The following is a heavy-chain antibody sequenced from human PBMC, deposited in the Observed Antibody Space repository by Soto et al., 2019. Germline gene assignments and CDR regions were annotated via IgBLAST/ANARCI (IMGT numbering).Heavy chain of an antibody. D-gene: IGHD6-19*01. J-gene: IGHJ4*02. Sequence: QVQLVESGGGVVQPGRSLRLSCAASGFTFSSYGMPWVRQAPGKGLEGVAVISYDGSNKYYADSVKGRFTISRDNSKNTLYLQMNSLRAEDTDVYYCAKTPSSGWSRGYFDYWGQGTLVTVSS. CDR3: AKTPSSGWSRGYFDY. CDR2: ISYDGSNK. V-gene: IGHV3-30*18. CDR1: GFTFSSYG.